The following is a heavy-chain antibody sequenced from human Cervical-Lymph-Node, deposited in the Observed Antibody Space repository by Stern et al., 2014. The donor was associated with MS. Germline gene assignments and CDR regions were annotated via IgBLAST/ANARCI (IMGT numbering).Heavy chain of an antibody. V-gene: IGHV5-51*01. CDR2: IFPGGSDI. J-gene: IGHJ4*02. Sequence: EVQLMESGPEGKRPGESLKISCQASGYTFTSYWIGWVRQMPGKGLEWIAIIFPGGSDIRYSPSFQGQVPISADKSSSTAYLQWNNLKASDTAIYYCARQRYFDYWGQGTLVTVSS. CDR3: ARQRYFDY. CDR1: GYTFTSYW.